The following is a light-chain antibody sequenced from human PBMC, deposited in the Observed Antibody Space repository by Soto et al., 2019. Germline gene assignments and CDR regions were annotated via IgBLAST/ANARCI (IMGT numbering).Light chain of an antibody. CDR3: QSYDTGLRGMV. Sequence: QSVLTQPPSVSGAPGQRVTISCTGTSSNIGAGYNVHWYRQVPGTAPKLLIYGNNDRPSGVPDRFSGSKSGPSASLAITGLQTEDEADYYCQSYDTGLRGMVFGGGTKVTVL. CDR1: SSNIGAGYN. CDR2: GNN. V-gene: IGLV1-40*01. J-gene: IGLJ2*01.